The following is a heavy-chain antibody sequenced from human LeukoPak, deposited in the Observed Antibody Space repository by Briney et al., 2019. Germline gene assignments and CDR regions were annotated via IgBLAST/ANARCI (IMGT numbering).Heavy chain of an antibody. CDR3: ARDTYSSGWFDP. V-gene: IGHV3-48*01. CDR1: GFTFSSYS. D-gene: IGHD6-19*01. J-gene: IGHJ5*02. Sequence: GGSLRLSCAASGFTFSSYSMNWVRQAPGKGLEWVSYISSSSSTIHYADSVKGRFTISRDNAKNSLYLQMNSLRAEDTAVYYCARDTYSSGWFDPWGQGTLVTVSS. CDR2: ISSSSSTI.